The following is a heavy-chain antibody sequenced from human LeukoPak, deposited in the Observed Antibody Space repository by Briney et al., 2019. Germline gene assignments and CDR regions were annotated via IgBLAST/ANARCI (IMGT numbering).Heavy chain of an antibody. CDR2: ISERGGST. J-gene: IGHJ4*02. CDR1: GISLSNYA. V-gene: IGHV3-23*01. D-gene: IGHD3-10*01. CDR3: AKRGVVIRGLLVIGYHQEAYHYDF. Sequence: GSLRLSCVVSGISLSNYAMTWARQAPGKGLEWVSYISERGGSTTYADSVKGRFTISRDTSLNTLYLQMNNLRAEDTAVYFCAKRGVVIRGLLVIGYHQEAYHYDFWGQGVLVTVSS.